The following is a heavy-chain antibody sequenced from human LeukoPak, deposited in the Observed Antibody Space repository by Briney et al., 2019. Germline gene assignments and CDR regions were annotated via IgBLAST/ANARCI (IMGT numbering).Heavy chain of an antibody. V-gene: IGHV4-34*01. CDR2: INHSGST. J-gene: IGHJ4*02. D-gene: IGHD3-10*01. CDR1: GGSFSGYY. Sequence: SETLSLTCAVYGGSFSGYYWSWIRQPPGKGLEWIGEINHSGSTNYNPSLKSRVTISVDTSKNQFSLKLSSVTAADTAVYYCARRPMVRGVFDYRGQGTLVTVSS. CDR3: ARRPMVRGVFDY.